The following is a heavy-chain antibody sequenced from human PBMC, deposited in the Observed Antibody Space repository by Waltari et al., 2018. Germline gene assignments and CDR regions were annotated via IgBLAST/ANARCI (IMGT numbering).Heavy chain of an antibody. V-gene: IGHV4-4*02. CDR1: GDSMTSNSW. CDR3: ARDRGRGLYLDP. CDR2: SHRSGRT. Sequence: QLQLRESGPGLVKPSGTLSLTCTVSGDSMTSNSWGSWVRQPPGKGLEWIGQSHRSGRTNYNPSLESRVSVSVDAANDQCSLGVTSTTAADTAVYYWARDRGRGLYLDPWGQGTLVTVSP. D-gene: IGHD2-15*01. J-gene: IGHJ5*02.